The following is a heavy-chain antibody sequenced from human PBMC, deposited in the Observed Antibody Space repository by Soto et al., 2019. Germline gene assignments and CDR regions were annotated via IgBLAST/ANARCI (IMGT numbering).Heavy chain of an antibody. CDR1: GGSVTNSSYY. CDR2: VYYRGRS. Sequence: SETLSLTCTVSGGSVTNSSYYWGWIRQSPGKGLEWIGSVYYRGRSYSKSSVKSRVTISVDTSKNQFSLNLNSVTASDTAVYFCVSQRTTVITPAYFDYWGPGALVTVSS. J-gene: IGHJ4*02. V-gene: IGHV4-39*01. CDR3: VSQRTTVITPAYFDY. D-gene: IGHD4-4*01.